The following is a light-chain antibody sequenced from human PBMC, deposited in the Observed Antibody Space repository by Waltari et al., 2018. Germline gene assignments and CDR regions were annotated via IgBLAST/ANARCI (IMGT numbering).Light chain of an antibody. V-gene: IGLV2-14*01. Sequence: QSALTQPASVSGSPGQPITISCSGTDSDVGAYDFVSWYQQHPGKAPHLIIYEVSNRPSGIPNRFSASKSGNTASLTISGLQAEDEADYYCSSYTTSSAPGVFGTGTRVTVL. CDR1: DSDVGAYDF. J-gene: IGLJ1*01. CDR3: SSYTTSSAPGV. CDR2: EVS.